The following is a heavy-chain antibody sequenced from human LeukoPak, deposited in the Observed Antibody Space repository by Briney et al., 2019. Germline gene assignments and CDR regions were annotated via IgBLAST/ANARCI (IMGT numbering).Heavy chain of an antibody. V-gene: IGHV3-21*01. D-gene: IGHD2-15*01. CDR1: GFTLGHYN. CDR3: ARSLVGAVIDH. Sequence: GRSLRLSCVASGFTLGHYNINWVSQAPGKWMEWVSSIETSSQHKLYADSVKGRFAISRDNANNSLSLQMDSLRAEDTAVYYCARSLVGAVIDHWGQGTLVVVSS. CDR2: IETSSQHK. J-gene: IGHJ4*02.